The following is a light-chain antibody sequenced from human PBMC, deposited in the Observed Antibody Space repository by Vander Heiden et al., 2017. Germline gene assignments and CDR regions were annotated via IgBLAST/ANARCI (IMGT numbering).Light chain of an antibody. CDR1: QSDSYSPNNTNS. CDR2: GAS. CDR3: QQYYSTPST. V-gene: IGKV4-1*01. Sequence: DIVMTQSPDTLAVSLGERATIICKSSQSDSYSPNNTNSLAWHQSQPAQPPKLLIHGASTRESGVPDRFSGGGSGTVFTLTISILQAEDVAVYYCQQYYSTPSTFGQGTRLEIK. J-gene: IGKJ5*01.